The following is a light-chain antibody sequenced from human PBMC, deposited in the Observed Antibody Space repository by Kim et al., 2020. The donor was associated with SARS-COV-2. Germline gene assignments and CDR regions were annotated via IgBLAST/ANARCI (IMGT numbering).Light chain of an antibody. CDR1: SRDAGSHKF. CDR2: EGT. V-gene: IGLV2-23*01. CDR3: CSSGDTRILF. Sequence: GQAITISCTGISRDAGSHKFVSWYQQHPGKAPKLIIYEGTKRPSGVSARFSGFKSGDTASLIISGLQPEDEADYHCCSSGDTRILFFGGGTQLTVL. J-gene: IGLJ2*01.